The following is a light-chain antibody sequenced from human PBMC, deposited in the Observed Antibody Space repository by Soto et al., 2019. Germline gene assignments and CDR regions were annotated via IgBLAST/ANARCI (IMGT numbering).Light chain of an antibody. V-gene: IGLV4-60*02. CDR2: LEGSGSY. Sequence: QPVLTQSSSASASLGSSVKLTCTLSSGLSTYIIAWHQQQPGKAPRYLMKLEGSGSYNKGSGIPDRFSGSSSGADRYLTISNLQFEDEADYYCETWDTNVVVFGGGTKVTVL. CDR1: SGLSTYI. CDR3: ETWDTNVVV. J-gene: IGLJ2*01.